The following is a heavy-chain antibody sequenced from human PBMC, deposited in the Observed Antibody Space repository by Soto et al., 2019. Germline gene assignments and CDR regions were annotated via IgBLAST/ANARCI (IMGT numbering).Heavy chain of an antibody. CDR3: AKQQMGVIRALDY. J-gene: IGHJ4*02. CDR1: GFTFSNYA. Sequence: PGGSVRLSCAASGFTFSNYAMSWIRQAPGKGLEWVSTIRETGNTYYADSVRGRLATSRDNSENTLYLQMSSLRAEDTAVYYCAKQQMGVIRALDYWGQGTLVTVSS. CDR2: IRETGNT. V-gene: IGHV3-23*01. D-gene: IGHD1-26*01.